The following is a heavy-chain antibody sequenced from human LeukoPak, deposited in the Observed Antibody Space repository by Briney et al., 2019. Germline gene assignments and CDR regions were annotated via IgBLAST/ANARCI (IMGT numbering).Heavy chain of an antibody. CDR1: GYTFTSHG. V-gene: IGHV1-18*01. CDR3: ARYGGTIVGANRCFDY. Sequence: ASVKVSCKASGYTFTSHGISWVRQAPGQGLEWMGWISPSNGNTNYVQNLQGRVTMTTDTSTSTAYMELRSLRSDGTAVYYCARYGGTIVGANRCFDYWGQGTLVTVSS. CDR2: ISPSNGNT. D-gene: IGHD1-26*01. J-gene: IGHJ4*02.